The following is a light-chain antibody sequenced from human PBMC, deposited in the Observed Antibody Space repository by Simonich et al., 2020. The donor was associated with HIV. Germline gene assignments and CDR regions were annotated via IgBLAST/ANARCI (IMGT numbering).Light chain of an antibody. V-gene: IGKV3D-20*01. J-gene: IGKJ2*01. CDR2: DAS. CDR3: QQYNSFSYT. Sequence: EIVLTQSPGTLSLSPGERATLSCRASQRVSSSYLAWYQQKPGLAPRLLIYDASSRATDIPDRFSGSGSGTDFTLTISRLEPEDFATYYCQQYNSFSYTFGQGTKLEIK. CDR1: QRVSSSY.